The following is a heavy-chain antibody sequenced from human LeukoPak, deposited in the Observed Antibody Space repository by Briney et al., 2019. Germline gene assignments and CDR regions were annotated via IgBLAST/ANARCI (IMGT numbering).Heavy chain of an antibody. CDR1: GFTFGDYA. D-gene: IGHD3-10*01. CDR2: IRSKPYGWTT. CDR3: TRLARGSGNYYTPGY. Sequence: PGGSLRLSCTASGFTFGDYAMSWVRQAPGKGLEWVGFIRSKPYGWTTEYAASMKDRFTISRDDSKSIAHLQMNSLKSEDTAVYYCTRLARGSGNYYTPGYWGQGTLVTVSS. V-gene: IGHV3-49*04. J-gene: IGHJ4*02.